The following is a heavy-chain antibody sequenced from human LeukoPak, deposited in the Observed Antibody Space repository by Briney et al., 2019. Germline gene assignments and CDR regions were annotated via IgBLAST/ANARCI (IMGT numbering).Heavy chain of an antibody. CDR2: MNPNSGNT. V-gene: IGHV1-8*01. CDR3: AGGHSSGWERYYYYYYMDV. D-gene: IGHD6-19*01. J-gene: IGHJ6*03. CDR1: GYTFTSYD. Sequence: GASVKVSCKASGYTFTSYDINWVRQATGQGLEWMGWMNPNSGNTGYAQKFQGRVTMTRNTSISTAYMELSSLRSEDTAVYYCAGGHSSGWERYYYYYYMDVWGKGTTVTISS.